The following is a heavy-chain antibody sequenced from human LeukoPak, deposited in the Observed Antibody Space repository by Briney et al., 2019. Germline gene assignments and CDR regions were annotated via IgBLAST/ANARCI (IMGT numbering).Heavy chain of an antibody. D-gene: IGHD3-3*01. CDR1: GSTFTFNY. J-gene: IGHJ6*02. CDR3: ARDRRATIFGGVEDGMDV. V-gene: IGHV1-2*02. CDR2: INPNSGGT. Sequence: GASVKVSCTGSGSTFTFNYMHWLRQAPGQGLGWMGWINPNSGGTNYAYKVQGRVTMTRDTSISTLYMELSRLRSDDTAVYYCARDRRATIFGGVEDGMDVWGQGTTVTVSS.